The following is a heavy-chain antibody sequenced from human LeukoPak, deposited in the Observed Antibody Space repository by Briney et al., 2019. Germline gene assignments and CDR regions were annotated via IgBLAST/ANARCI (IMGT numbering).Heavy chain of an antibody. CDR3: ARADFCRSTTTCPYYYCMDV. Sequence: PGGSLRLSCVASGFTFSNYEMNWVRQAPGKGLEWVSYISSTGISIYYADSVKGRITISRDNGKNSLYLQMNSLRAEDTAVYYCARADFCRSTTTCPYYYCMDVWGKGTTVTVS. D-gene: IGHD2-2*01. V-gene: IGHV3-48*03. J-gene: IGHJ6*03. CDR1: GFTFSNYE. CDR2: ISSTGISI.